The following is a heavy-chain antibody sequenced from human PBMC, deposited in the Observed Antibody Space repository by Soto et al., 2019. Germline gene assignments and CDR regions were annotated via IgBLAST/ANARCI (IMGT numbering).Heavy chain of an antibody. CDR1: GFTLSGSA. CDR2: IRSRSNGYAT. D-gene: IGHD3-22*01. Sequence: PGGSLRLSCAASGFTLSGSAIYWVRQPSGKGLEWVGRIRSRSNGYATAYAASVRGRFTISRDDSKNTAYLQMNSLKTEDTAGYYCSKSRCAYSSVDYYDFWGQGARVTVSS. J-gene: IGHJ4*02. CDR3: SKSRCAYSSVDYYDF. V-gene: IGHV3-73*01.